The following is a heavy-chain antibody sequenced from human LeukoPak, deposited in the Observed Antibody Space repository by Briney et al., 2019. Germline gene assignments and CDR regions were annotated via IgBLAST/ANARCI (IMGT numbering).Heavy chain of an antibody. D-gene: IGHD2-15*01. V-gene: IGHV1-2*06. J-gene: IGHJ4*02. Sequence: ASVKVSCKASGYTFTGYYMHWVRQAPGQGLEWMGRINPNSGGTNYAQKFQGRVTMTRDTSISTAYMELSRLRSDDTAAYYCARGAYCSGGSCLQPKRYDYWGQGTLVTVSS. CDR1: GYTFTGYY. CDR3: ARGAYCSGGSCLQPKRYDY. CDR2: INPNSGGT.